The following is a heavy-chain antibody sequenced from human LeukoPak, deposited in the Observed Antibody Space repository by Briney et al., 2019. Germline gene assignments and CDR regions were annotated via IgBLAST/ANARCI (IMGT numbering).Heavy chain of an antibody. J-gene: IGHJ4*02. D-gene: IGHD3/OR15-3a*01. CDR1: GGSISSHY. CDR2: MYYSGTT. Sequence: PSETLSLTCTASGGSISSHYWSWVRQPPGKGLEWIAYMYYSGTTNYNPSLKSRVTMSVDTSKNQFSLKLTSVTAADTAVYYCAGPRTGYYFPFDYWGQGTLVTVSS. CDR3: AGPRTGYYFPFDY. V-gene: IGHV4-59*11.